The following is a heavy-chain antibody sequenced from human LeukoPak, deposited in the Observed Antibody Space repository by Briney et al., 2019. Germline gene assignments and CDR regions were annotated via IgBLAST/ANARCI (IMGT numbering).Heavy chain of an antibody. D-gene: IGHD6-13*01. Sequence: SETLSLTCTVSGGSISSYYWSWLRQPAGKGLEWIGRIYTSGSTNYNPSLKSRVNISVDTSKNQFSLKLSSVTAADTAVYYCTRAGAAAGRYYYYYYMDVWGKGTTVTVSS. V-gene: IGHV4-4*07. J-gene: IGHJ6*03. CDR2: IYTSGST. CDR1: GGSISSYY. CDR3: TRAGAAAGRYYYYYYMDV.